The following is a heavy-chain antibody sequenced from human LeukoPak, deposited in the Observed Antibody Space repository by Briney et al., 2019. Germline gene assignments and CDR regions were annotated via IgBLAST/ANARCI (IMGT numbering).Heavy chain of an antibody. CDR2: IYTSGST. CDR3: ARSGAAGTPRYIYYFDY. CDR1: GGSISSGSYY. Sequence: PSQTLSLTCTVSGGSISSGSYYWSWIRQPAGKGLEWIGRIYTSGSTNYNPSLKSRVTISVDTSKNQFSLKLSSVTAADTAVYYCARSGAAGTPRYIYYFDYWCQGTLVTVSS. V-gene: IGHV4-61*02. J-gene: IGHJ4*02. D-gene: IGHD6-13*01.